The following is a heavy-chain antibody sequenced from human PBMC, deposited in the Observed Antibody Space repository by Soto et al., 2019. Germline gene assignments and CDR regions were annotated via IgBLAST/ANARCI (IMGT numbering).Heavy chain of an antibody. Sequence: PGGSLRLSCAPSGFTFSNYGMSWVRQAPGKGLEWVSSISGSGAKTKYADSVKGRFTISRDNSKNMLYLQMNSLRAEDTAVYYCAKHYYGSGSHRSYDYWAQGTLVTVSS. D-gene: IGHD3-10*01. V-gene: IGHV3-23*01. CDR3: AKHYYGSGSHRSYDY. CDR2: ISGSGAKT. J-gene: IGHJ4*02. CDR1: GFTFSNYG.